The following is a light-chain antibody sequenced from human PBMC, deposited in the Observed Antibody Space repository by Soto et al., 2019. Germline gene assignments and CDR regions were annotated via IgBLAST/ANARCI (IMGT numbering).Light chain of an antibody. V-gene: IGKV1-39*01. CDR1: QSISTY. Sequence: IQMTRPPSSLSASVGNRVTITCRASQSISTYLNWYQKKPGKAPNLLIYDASRLQSGVPSRFSGSGGGTDFTLSISSVQPEDFATYFCQQSYMDPITFGQGTRLEIK. CDR2: DAS. J-gene: IGKJ5*01. CDR3: QQSYMDPIT.